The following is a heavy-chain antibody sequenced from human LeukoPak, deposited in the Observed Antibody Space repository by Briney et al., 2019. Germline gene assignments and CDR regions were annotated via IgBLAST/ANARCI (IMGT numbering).Heavy chain of an antibody. CDR3: AKDYGYSSSWYDY. CDR2: VSWNSASV. J-gene: IGHJ4*02. CDR1: GFTFDDYG. D-gene: IGHD6-13*01. V-gene: IGHV3-9*01. Sequence: GRSLRLSCEASGFTFDDYGMHWVRQAPGKGLEWVSTVSWNSASVGYVDSVKGRFTISRDNAKKTLYLQMNSLRPEDTALYYCAKDYGYSSSWYDYWGQGTLVTVSS.